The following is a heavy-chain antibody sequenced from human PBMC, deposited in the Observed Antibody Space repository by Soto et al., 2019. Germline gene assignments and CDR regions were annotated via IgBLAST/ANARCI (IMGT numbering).Heavy chain of an antibody. J-gene: IGHJ4*02. CDR2: SSSGSNTI. CDR1: GFTFNSYN. V-gene: IGHV3-48*01. D-gene: IGHD1-26*01. CDR3: ARGVGALLYSDF. Sequence: EVQLVESGGGLVQMGGSLRFSCAASGFTFNSYNMNWVRQAPGRGLEWVSYSSSGSNTIYYADSVKGRFTVSRDSAQNSLYLQMNSLTAEDTAVYYCARGVGALLYSDFWGQGTLVTVSS.